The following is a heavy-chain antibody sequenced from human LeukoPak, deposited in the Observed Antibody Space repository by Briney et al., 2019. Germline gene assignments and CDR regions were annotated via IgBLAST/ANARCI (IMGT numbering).Heavy chain of an antibody. Sequence: GGSLRLSCAASGFTFSSYAMHWVRQAPGKGLEWVAVISYDGSNKYYADSVKGRFTISRDNSKNTLYLQMNSLRAEDTAVYYCARDRITMVRGVNWFDPWGQGTLVTVSS. V-gene: IGHV3-30-3*01. CDR2: ISYDGSNK. J-gene: IGHJ5*02. D-gene: IGHD3-10*01. CDR1: GFTFSSYA. CDR3: ARDRITMVRGVNWFDP.